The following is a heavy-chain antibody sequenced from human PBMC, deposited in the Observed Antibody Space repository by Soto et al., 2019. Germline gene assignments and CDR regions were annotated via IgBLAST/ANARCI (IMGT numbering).Heavy chain of an antibody. D-gene: IGHD3-16*01. Sequence: HPGGSLRLSCAVSGFTFDDNAMHWVRQVPEKGLEWVSGINWKSDIGYADSVKGRFTISRDNAENSLYLQMNSLRAEDTALYYCAISQDRGGRTTFIYWGQGTQVTVSS. J-gene: IGHJ4*02. CDR2: INWKSDI. CDR1: GFTFDDNA. CDR3: AISQDRGGRTTFIY. V-gene: IGHV3-9*01.